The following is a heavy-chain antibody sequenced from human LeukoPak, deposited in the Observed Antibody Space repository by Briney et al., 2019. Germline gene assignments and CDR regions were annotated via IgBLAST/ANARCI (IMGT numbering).Heavy chain of an antibody. CDR3: ARGRSGYSRFDY. D-gene: IGHD3-22*01. Sequence: PGGSLRLSCAASGFTFSSYAMSWVRQAPGKRLEWVSAISGSGGSTYYADSVKGRFTISRDNSKNTLYLQMNSLRAEDTAVYYCARGRSGYSRFDYWGQGTLVTVSS. J-gene: IGHJ4*02. CDR1: GFTFSSYA. CDR2: ISGSGGST. V-gene: IGHV3-23*01.